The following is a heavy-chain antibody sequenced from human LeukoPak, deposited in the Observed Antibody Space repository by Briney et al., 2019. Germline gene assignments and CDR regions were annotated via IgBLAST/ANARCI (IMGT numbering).Heavy chain of an antibody. D-gene: IGHD2-2*02. CDR3: AKDWGYCSSTSCYNRVHGDV. CDR2: ISGSGGST. Sequence: GGSLRLSCAASGFTFSSYAMSWVRQAPGKELEWVSAISGSGGSTYYADSVKGRFTISRDNSKNTLYLQMNSLRAEDTAVYYCAKDWGYCSSTSCYNRVHGDVWGKGTTVTVSS. J-gene: IGHJ6*04. V-gene: IGHV3-23*01. CDR1: GFTFSSYA.